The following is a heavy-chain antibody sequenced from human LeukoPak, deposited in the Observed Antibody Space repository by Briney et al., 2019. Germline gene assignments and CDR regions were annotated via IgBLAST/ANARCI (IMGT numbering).Heavy chain of an antibody. CDR2: IKQDGSEK. J-gene: IGHJ6*03. CDR1: GFTFSSYA. CDR3: ARAEVYYYMDV. V-gene: IGHV3-7*04. Sequence: GGSLRLSCAASGFTFSSYAMSWVRQAPGKGLEWVANIKQDGSEKYYVDSVKGRFTISRDNAKNSLYLQMNSLRAEDTAVYYCARAEVYYYMDVWGKGTTVTVSS.